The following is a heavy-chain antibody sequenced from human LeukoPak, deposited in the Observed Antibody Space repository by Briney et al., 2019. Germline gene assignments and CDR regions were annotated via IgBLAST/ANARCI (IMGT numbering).Heavy chain of an antibody. D-gene: IGHD3-16*01. Sequence: PGRSLRLSCAASGFTFTTYGFHWVRQAPGKGLEWVALVTYDGSKQYYADSVQGRFTISRDNSKRTVDLQMNSLRADDTAMYYCVRDASLGAFDIWGQGTMVTVSS. CDR3: VRDASLGAFDI. CDR1: GFTFTTYG. J-gene: IGHJ3*02. CDR2: VTYDGSKQ. V-gene: IGHV3-30*12.